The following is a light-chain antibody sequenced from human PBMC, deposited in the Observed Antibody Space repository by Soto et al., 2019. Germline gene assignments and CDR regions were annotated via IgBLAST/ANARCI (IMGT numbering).Light chain of an antibody. Sequence: QSVLTQSPSASASLGASVKLTYTLSSGHSSYAIAWHQQQPEKGPRDLMKLNSDGSHSKGDGIPDRFSGSSSGAERYLTISSLQSEDEADYYCQTWGTGIRVFGGGTKLTVL. J-gene: IGLJ3*02. CDR2: LNSDGSH. CDR1: SGHSSYA. CDR3: QTWGTGIRV. V-gene: IGLV4-69*01.